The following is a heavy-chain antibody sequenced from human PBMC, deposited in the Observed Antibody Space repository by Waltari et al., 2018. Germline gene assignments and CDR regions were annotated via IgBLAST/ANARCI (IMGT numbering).Heavy chain of an antibody. CDR1: GGSFSGYS. J-gene: IGHJ6*02. CDR2: INHSGST. V-gene: IGHV4-34*01. CDR3: ARGRKDIVVVVAAAWGMDV. Sequence: QVQLQQWGAGLLKPSETLSLTCAVYGGSFSGYSWSWIRQPPGTGLEWIGEINHSGSTNYNPSLKSRVTISVDTSKNQFSLKLSSVTAADTAVYYCARGRKDIVVVVAAAWGMDVWGQGTTVTVSS. D-gene: IGHD2-15*01.